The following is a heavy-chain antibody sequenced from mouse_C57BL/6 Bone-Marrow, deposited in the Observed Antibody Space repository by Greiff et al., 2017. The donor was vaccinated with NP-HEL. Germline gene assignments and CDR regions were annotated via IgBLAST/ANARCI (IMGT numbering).Heavy chain of an antibody. CDR2: INSDGGST. CDR3: ARHDYDRNYFYY. D-gene: IGHD2-4*01. Sequence: EVKLVESGGGLVQPGESLKLSCESNEYEFPSHDMSWVRKTPEKRLELVAAINSDGGSTYYPDTMERRFIISRDNTKKTLYLQMSCLCSESTALYYCARHDYDRNYFYYWGQGTTLTVSS. V-gene: IGHV5-2*03. CDR1: EYEFPSHD. J-gene: IGHJ2*01.